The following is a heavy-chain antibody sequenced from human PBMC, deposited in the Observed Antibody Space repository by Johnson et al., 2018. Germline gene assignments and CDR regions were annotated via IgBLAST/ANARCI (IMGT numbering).Heavy chain of an antibody. CDR2: ISAYNGNT. V-gene: IGHV1-18*01. J-gene: IGHJ6*02. D-gene: IGHD4-17*01. CDR1: GYTFTSYG. Sequence: QVQLVQSGAEVKKXGASXKVXCKASGYTFTSYGISWVRQAPGHGLEWMGWISAYNGNTNYAPKLQGRVTMTTATSTSTAYMELSSRRSEDPAVYYCTGNQNPGDYGPNYYYYGLDVGGQGTTVTVSS. CDR3: TGNQNPGDYGPNYYYYGLDV.